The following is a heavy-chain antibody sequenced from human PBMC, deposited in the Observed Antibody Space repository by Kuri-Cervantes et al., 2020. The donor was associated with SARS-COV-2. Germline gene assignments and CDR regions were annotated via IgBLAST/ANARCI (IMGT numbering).Heavy chain of an antibody. V-gene: IGHV4-4*07. Sequence: SETLSLTCTVSGGSISSYYWSWIRQPAGKGLEWIGRIYTSGSTNYNPSLKSQVTMSVDTSKNQFSLKLSSVTAADTAVYYCAKDIGVVPAASTLAWFDPWGQGTLVTVSS. CDR3: AKDIGVVPAASTLAWFDP. D-gene: IGHD2-2*01. J-gene: IGHJ5*02. CDR2: IYTSGST. CDR1: GGSISSYY.